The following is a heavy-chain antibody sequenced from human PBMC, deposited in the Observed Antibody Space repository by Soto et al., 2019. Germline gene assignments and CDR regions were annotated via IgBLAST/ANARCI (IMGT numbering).Heavy chain of an antibody. J-gene: IGHJ4*02. CDR3: AKTETFNGYYGAFDS. V-gene: IGHV3-23*01. CDR2: VSGGGGST. D-gene: IGHD2-21*01. Sequence: EVQMSESGGRRAQPGESLTVSCAASGFSFAGYAVTWVRQAPGKGREWVAAVSGGGGSTYYADSVKGRFTISRDNSMNTVHLQMNSLTAGDAAVYFCAKTETFNGYYGAFDSWGRGTRVTVSS. CDR1: GFSFAGYA.